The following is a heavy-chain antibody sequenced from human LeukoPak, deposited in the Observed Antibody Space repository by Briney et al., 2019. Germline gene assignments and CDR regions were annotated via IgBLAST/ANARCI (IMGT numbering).Heavy chain of an antibody. V-gene: IGHV3-23*01. CDR3: AKDSSGYQDY. CDR2: ISGSGGST. CDR1: GFTFSIYA. D-gene: IGHD3-22*01. J-gene: IGHJ4*02. Sequence: PGGSLRLSCAASGFTFSIYAMSWVRQAPGQGLEWVSAISGSGGSTYYADAVKGRFTISRDNSKNTLYLQMNSLRAEDTAVYYCAKDSSGYQDYWGQGTLVTVSS.